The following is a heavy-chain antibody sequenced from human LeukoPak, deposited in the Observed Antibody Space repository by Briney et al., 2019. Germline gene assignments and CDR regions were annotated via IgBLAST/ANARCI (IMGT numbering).Heavy chain of an antibody. J-gene: IGHJ6*02. CDR2: IYDSGST. CDR1: GGSISSYY. CDR3: VRLPRIVVVTAIQDYGMDV. Sequence: PSETLSLTCTVSGGSISSYYWNWIRQPPGKGLEWIGYIYDSGSTNYNPSLKSRVTISVDTSKNQFSLRLSSVTAADTAFYYCVRLPRIVVVTAIQDYGMDVWGQGTTVTVSS. V-gene: IGHV4-59*08. D-gene: IGHD2-21*02.